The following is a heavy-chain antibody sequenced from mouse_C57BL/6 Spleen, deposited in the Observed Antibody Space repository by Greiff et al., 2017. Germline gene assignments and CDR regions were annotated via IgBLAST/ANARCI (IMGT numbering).Heavy chain of an antibody. Sequence: VQVVESGAELVKPGASVKISCKASGYAFSSYWMNWVKQRPGKGLEWIGQIYPGDGDTNYNGKFKGKATLTADKSSSTAYMQLSSLTSEDSAVYFCARGTGRYFDVWGTGTTVTVSS. CDR3: ARGTGRYFDV. J-gene: IGHJ1*03. CDR2: IYPGDGDT. V-gene: IGHV1-80*01. CDR1: GYAFSSYW. D-gene: IGHD3-3*01.